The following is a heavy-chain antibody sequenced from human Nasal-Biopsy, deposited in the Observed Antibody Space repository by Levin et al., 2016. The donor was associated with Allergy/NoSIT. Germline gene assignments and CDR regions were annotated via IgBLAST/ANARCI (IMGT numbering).Heavy chain of an antibody. Sequence: GSLRLSCAGSGGSLTGFSWNWIRQHPDTGLEWIGQINHSGDIHYRPSLRSRVTVSFDTSKKVWSLKLTSVTAADSAVYYCVTGWGDNTFEFWGQGTKVTVSS. V-gene: IGHV4-34*01. J-gene: IGHJ3*01. CDR3: VTGWGDNTFEF. D-gene: IGHD1-1*01. CDR1: GGSLTGFS. CDR2: INHSGDI.